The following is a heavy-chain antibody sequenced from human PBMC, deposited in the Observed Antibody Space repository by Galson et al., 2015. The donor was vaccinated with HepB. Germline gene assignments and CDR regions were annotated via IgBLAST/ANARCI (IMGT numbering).Heavy chain of an antibody. J-gene: IGHJ4*02. D-gene: IGHD3-22*01. CDR2: ISSSSSYI. CDR1: GFTFSSYS. V-gene: IGHV3-21*01. Sequence: SLRLSCAASGFTFSSYSMNWVRQAPGKGLEWVSSISSSSSYIYYADSVKGRFTISRDNAKNSLYLQMNSLRAEDTAVYYCEVYYYDSSEYNDYWGQGTLVTVSS. CDR3: EVYYYDSSEYNDY.